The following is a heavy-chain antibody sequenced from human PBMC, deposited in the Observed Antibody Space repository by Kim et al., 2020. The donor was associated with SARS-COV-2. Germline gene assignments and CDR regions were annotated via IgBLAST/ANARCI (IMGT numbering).Heavy chain of an antibody. V-gene: IGHV3-23*01. D-gene: IGHD3-10*01. Sequence: GGSLRPSCEVSGFTFGSYAMTWVRQAPGKGLEWVSGITGSGSTPYYIDSVKGRFTISRDNSKNTLFLQMDRLTVEDTAEYFCAKGAWFGELYYFDFWGQGTLVTVSS. CDR1: GFTFGSYA. CDR2: ITGSGSTP. J-gene: IGHJ4*02. CDR3: AKGAWFGELYYFDF.